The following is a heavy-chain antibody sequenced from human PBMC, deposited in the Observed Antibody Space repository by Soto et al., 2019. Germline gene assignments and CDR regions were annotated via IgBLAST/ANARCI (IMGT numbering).Heavy chain of an antibody. CDR3: ARVASPLEPIDX. CDR2: IFARHSDT. J-gene: IGHJ5*02. Sequence: PGESLKISCQASGYTFTNYWIGWVCQMPGGGLEWVVLIFARHSDTSYSPPFEGKVTISADSSIATAYLQWSSMEASDTAIYFCARVASPLEPIDXWGQGTPVTVSX. CDR1: GYTFTNYW. V-gene: IGHV5-51*01.